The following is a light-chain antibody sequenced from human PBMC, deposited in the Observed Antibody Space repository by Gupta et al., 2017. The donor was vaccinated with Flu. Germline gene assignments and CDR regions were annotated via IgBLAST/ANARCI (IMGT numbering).Light chain of an antibody. CDR1: NL. Sequence: NLLYWFQQFPGKAPKLIIYGGNKRPSDISNRFSASKSGNTASLTITGLQGEDEADYFCCSYATTDAPYVFGTGTRVTVL. J-gene: IGLJ1*01. CDR3: CSYATTDAPYV. CDR2: GGN. V-gene: IGLV2-23*01.